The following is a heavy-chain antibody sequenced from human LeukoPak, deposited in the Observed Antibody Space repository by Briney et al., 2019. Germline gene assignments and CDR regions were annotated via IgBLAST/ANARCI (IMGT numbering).Heavy chain of an antibody. CDR2: IKEDGNEK. J-gene: IGHJ4*01. D-gene: IGHD3-16*01. CDR1: GFTFSASW. V-gene: IGHV3-7*03. Sequence: GGSLRLSCTASGFTFSASWMSWVRQAPGKGLEWVANIKEDGNEKCYVDSVKGRFTISRDNAKNSLYLQMNSLRAEDTAVYYCVKDRLRFSYWGHGTLVTVSS. CDR3: VKDRLRFSY.